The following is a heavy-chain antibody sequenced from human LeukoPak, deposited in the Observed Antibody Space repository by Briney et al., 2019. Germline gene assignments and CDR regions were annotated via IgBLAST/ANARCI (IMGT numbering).Heavy chain of an antibody. Sequence: GGSLRLSCAASDFTFNSYWIHWVRQSPGKGLEWVSVIYSGGSTYYADSVKGRFTISRDNSKNTLYLQMNSLRAEDTAVYYCARDLPPGDSSGSYPDYWGRGTLVTVSS. J-gene: IGHJ4*02. CDR2: IYSGGST. D-gene: IGHD3-22*01. CDR3: ARDLPPGDSSGSYPDY. V-gene: IGHV3-53*01. CDR1: DFTFNSYW.